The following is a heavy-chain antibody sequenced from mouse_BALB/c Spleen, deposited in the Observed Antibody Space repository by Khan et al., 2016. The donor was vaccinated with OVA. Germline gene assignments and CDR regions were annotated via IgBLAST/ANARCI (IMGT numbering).Heavy chain of an antibody. D-gene: IGHD1-3*01. CDR1: GYSIPSDYA. CDR2: ITYSGST. J-gene: IGHJ3*01. V-gene: IGHV3-2*02. Sequence: QLEESGPGLVKPSQSLSLTCTVTGYSIPSDYAWNWIRKFPGNKLEWMGFITYSGSTSYTPSLKSRMSITRDTSKNQFFLHLNSVTPEDTATYYCARDNYFAYGGQGTLVTVSA. CDR3: ARDNYFAY.